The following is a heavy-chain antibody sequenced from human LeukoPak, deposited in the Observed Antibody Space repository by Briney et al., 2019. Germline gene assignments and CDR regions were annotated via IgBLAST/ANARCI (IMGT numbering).Heavy chain of an antibody. CDR3: AREGSYGNYFDY. V-gene: IGHV3-7*01. D-gene: IGHD5-18*01. CDR2: INQDGSEK. Sequence: GGSLRLSCGASGFTFDDYWMSWVRQAPGQGLEWVANINQDGSEKYYLDSAKGRFTISRDNARNSLYLQVNSLRAEDTAVYYCAREGSYGNYFDYWGQGTLVTVSS. CDR1: GFTFDDYW. J-gene: IGHJ4*02.